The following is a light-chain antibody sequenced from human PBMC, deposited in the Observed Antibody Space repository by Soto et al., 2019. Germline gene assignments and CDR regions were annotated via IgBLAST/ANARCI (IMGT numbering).Light chain of an antibody. Sequence: PGERATLSCRASQSVSSYLAWYQQKPGQAPRLLIYDASNRATGIPARFSGSGSGTDFTLTISSLEPEDFAVYYCQQRSNWPPITFGQGTRLEIK. CDR2: DAS. CDR3: QQRSNWPPIT. CDR1: QSVSSY. V-gene: IGKV3-11*01. J-gene: IGKJ5*01.